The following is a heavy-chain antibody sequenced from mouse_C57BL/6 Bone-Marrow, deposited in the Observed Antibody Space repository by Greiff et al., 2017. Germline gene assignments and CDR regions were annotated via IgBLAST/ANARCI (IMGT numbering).Heavy chain of an antibody. V-gene: IGHV1-52*01. D-gene: IGHD1-1*01. CDR1: GYTFTSYW. J-gene: IGHJ1*03. CDR2: IDPSDSET. CDR3: ARSSYYYGSPYWYFDV. Sequence: QVQLQQPGAELVRPGSSVKLSCKASGYTFTSYWMHWVKQRPIQGLEWIGNIDPSDSETHYNQKFKDKATLTVDKSSSTAYMQLSSLTSEDSAVYYCARSSYYYGSPYWYFDVWGTGTTVTVSS.